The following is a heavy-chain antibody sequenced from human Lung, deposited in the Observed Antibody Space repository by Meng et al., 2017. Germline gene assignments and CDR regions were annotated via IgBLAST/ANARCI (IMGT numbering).Heavy chain of an antibody. Sequence: VQQQQWGAGRLKPSGTLSLTCVVSGGSFSDYYWSWIRQPPGKGLEWIGEINHSGSTNYNPSLESRATISVDTSQNNLSLKLSSVTAADSAVYYCARGPTTMAHDFDYWGQGTLVTVSS. CDR1: GGSFSDYY. V-gene: IGHV4-34*01. D-gene: IGHD4-11*01. CDR2: INHSGST. J-gene: IGHJ4*02. CDR3: ARGPTTMAHDFDY.